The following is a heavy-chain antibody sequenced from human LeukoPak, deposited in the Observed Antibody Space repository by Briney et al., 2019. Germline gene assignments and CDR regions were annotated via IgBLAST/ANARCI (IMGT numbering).Heavy chain of an antibody. CDR1: GGSISSSSYY. V-gene: IGHV4-39*07. CDR2: IYYSGST. Sequence: SETLSLTCTVSGGSISSSSYYWGWIRQPPGKGLEWIGSIYYSGSTYYNPSLKSRVTISVDTSKNQSSLKLSSVTAADTAVYYCARGLGAITGLFDYWGQGTLVTVSS. D-gene: IGHD3-22*01. CDR3: ARGLGAITGLFDY. J-gene: IGHJ4*02.